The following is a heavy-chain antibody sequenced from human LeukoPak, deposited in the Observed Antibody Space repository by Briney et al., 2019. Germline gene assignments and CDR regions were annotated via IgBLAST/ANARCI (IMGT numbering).Heavy chain of an antibody. Sequence: PGGSLRLSCAASGFGFDDYPMHWVRQAPGKGLEWVSLINEDGGKTFYADSVRGRFTISRDNSKNSLYLQMNSLRTEDTALYYCAKEIDTLGTNAFDIWGQGTIVTVSS. CDR2: INEDGGKT. V-gene: IGHV3-43*02. CDR3: AKEIDTLGTNAFDI. D-gene: IGHD2-15*01. CDR1: GFGFDDYP. J-gene: IGHJ3*02.